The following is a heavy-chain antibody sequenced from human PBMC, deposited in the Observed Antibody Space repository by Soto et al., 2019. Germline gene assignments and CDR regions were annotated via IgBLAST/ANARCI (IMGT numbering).Heavy chain of an antibody. D-gene: IGHD2-2*01. J-gene: IGHJ5*02. CDR2: INAGNGNT. CDR3: ARVGLPAAKLNWFDP. CDR1: GYTFTSYA. Sequence: ASVKVSCKASGYTFTSYAMHWVRQAPGQRLEWMGWINAGNGNTKYSQKFQGRVTITRDTSASTAYMELSSLRSEDTAVYYCARVGLPAAKLNWFDPWGQGTLVTVSS. V-gene: IGHV1-3*01.